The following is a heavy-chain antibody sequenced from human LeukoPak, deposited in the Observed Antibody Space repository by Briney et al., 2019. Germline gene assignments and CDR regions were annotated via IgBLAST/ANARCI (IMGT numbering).Heavy chain of an antibody. CDR3: ARDRSGSYRG. D-gene: IGHD1-26*01. J-gene: IGHJ4*02. Sequence: SETQSLTCTVSGGSISISSYYCGWIRQPPGKGLEWIGSIYYSGSTYYNPSLKSRVTISVDTSKNQFSLKLSSVTAADTAVYYCARDRSGSYRGWGQGNLVTVSS. V-gene: IGHV4-39*07. CDR2: IYYSGST. CDR1: GGSISISSYY.